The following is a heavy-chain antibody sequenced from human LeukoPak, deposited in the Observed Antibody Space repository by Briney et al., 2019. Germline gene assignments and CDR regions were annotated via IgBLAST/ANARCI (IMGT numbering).Heavy chain of an antibody. CDR2: IKQDGSEK. Sequence: GGSLRLSCAASGFTFSSYWMSWVRQAPGKGLEWVANIKQDGSEKYYVDSVKGRFTISRDNAKNSLYLQMNSLRAEDTAVYYCARGYYYDSSGYYNYYYMDAWGKGTTVTVSS. D-gene: IGHD3-22*01. J-gene: IGHJ6*03. CDR1: GFTFSSYW. CDR3: ARGYYYDSSGYYNYYYMDA. V-gene: IGHV3-7*04.